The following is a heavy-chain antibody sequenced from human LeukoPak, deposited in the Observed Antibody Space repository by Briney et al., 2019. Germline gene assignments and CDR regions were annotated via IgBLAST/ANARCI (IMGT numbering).Heavy chain of an antibody. CDR3: ARVKANTIFGVVILDAFDI. CDR2: IYYSGST. D-gene: IGHD3-3*01. CDR1: GGSISSYY. J-gene: IGHJ3*02. V-gene: IGHV4-59*01. Sequence: PSETLSLTCTVSGGSISSYYWSWIRQPPGKGLEWIGYIYYSGSTNYNPSLKSRVTISVDTSMNQFSLKLSSVTAADTAVYYCARVKANTIFGVVILDAFDIWGQGTMVTVSS.